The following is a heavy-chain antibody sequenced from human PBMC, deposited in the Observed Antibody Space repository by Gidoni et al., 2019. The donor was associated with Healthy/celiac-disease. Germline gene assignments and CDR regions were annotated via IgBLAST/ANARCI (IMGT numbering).Heavy chain of an antibody. J-gene: IGHJ5*02. CDR1: GGSFSGYY. CDR3: ARGTRDIVVVVAAGWFDP. V-gene: IGHV4-34*01. D-gene: IGHD2-15*01. Sequence: QVQLQQWGAGLLKPSETLSLTCAVYGGSFSGYYWSWIRQPPGKGLEWIGEINHSGSTNYNPSLKSRVTISVDTSKNQFSLKLSSVTAADTAVYYCARGTRDIVVVVAAGWFDPWGQGTLVTVSS. CDR2: INHSGST.